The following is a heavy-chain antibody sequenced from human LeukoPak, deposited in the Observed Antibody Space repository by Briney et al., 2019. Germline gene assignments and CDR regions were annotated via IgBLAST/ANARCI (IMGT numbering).Heavy chain of an antibody. Sequence: GGSLRLSCAAPGFTFSDYYMSWIRQAPGKGLEWVSYISSSGSTIYYADSVKGRFTISRENDKNSLYLQMNSLRAEDPAVYYCAELGITMIGGVWGKGTTVTISS. CDR3: AELGITMIGGV. D-gene: IGHD3-10*02. V-gene: IGHV3-11*04. CDR2: ISSSGSTI. CDR1: GFTFSDYY. J-gene: IGHJ6*04.